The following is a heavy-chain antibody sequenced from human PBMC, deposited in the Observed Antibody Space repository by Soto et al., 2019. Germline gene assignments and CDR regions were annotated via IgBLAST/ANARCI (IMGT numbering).Heavy chain of an antibody. J-gene: IGHJ4*02. CDR3: ARSIVVVTALDY. V-gene: IGHV1-3*05. CDR2: INAGNGKT. Sequence: QVQLVQSVAEEKKPGASVKVSCKASGYTFTSYAMHWVRQAPGQRLEWMGWINAGNGKTKYSQKFQGRVTITRDTSASTAYRELSSLRSEDTAVYYCARSIVVVTALDYWGQGTLVTVSS. CDR1: GYTFTSYA. D-gene: IGHD2-21*02.